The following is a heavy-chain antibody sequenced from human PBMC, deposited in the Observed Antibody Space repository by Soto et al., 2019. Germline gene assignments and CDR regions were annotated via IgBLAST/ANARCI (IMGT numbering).Heavy chain of an antibody. CDR3: ARAISIYGVVTYGLDV. D-gene: IGHD3-3*01. CDR1: AASITSYS. Sequence: PSETLSLTCTVSAASITSYSWSCVRQTPGKGLEWIGYISYSGGTNYNPSLNSRVTISTHTSNNQFSLRLNSVTAEDTAVYYCARAISIYGVVTYGLDVWGQGTTGTVSS. CDR2: ISYSGGT. J-gene: IGHJ6*02. V-gene: IGHV4-59*01.